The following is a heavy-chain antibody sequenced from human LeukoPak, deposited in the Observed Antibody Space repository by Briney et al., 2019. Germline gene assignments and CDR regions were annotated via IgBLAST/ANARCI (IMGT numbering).Heavy chain of an antibody. CDR1: GGSISSSSYY. CDR2: VYHSGST. Sequence: SETLSLTCTVSGGSISSSSYYWGWIRQPPGKGLEWIGSVYHSGSTHYNPSLKSRVSISVDTSKNQFSLRLTSLTAADTAVYYCARQKYYYGSGSYDDAFDIWGQGTMVTVSS. V-gene: IGHV4-39*01. J-gene: IGHJ3*02. D-gene: IGHD3-10*01. CDR3: ARQKYYYGSGSYDDAFDI.